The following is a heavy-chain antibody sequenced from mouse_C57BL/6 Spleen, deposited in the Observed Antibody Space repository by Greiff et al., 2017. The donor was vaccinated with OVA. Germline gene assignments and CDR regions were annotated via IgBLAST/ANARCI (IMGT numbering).Heavy chain of an antibody. CDR2: IDPSDSYT. CDR1: GYTFTSYW. D-gene: IGHD2-5*01. CDR3: ARRPYYSNYHWYVDV. J-gene: IGHJ1*03. Sequence: QVQLQQPGAELVMPGASVKLSCKASGYTFTSYWMHWVKQRPGQGLEWIGEIDPSDSYTNYNQKFKGKSTLTVDKSSSTAYMQLSSLTSEDSAVYYCARRPYYSNYHWYVDVWGTGPRSPSPQ. V-gene: IGHV1-69*01.